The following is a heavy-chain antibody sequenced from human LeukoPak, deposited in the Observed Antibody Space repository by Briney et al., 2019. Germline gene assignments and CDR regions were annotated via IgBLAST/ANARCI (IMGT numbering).Heavy chain of an antibody. Sequence: GRSLRLSCAASGFTFDDYAMHWVRQAPGKGLEWVSGISWNSGSIGYAVSVKGRFTISRDNAKNSLYLQMNSLRAEDTALYYCAKIYGNGIAVDAFDIWGQGTMLTVSS. J-gene: IGHJ3*02. CDR3: AKIYGNGIAVDAFDI. CDR2: ISWNSGSI. CDR1: GFTFDDYA. D-gene: IGHD6-19*01. V-gene: IGHV3-9*01.